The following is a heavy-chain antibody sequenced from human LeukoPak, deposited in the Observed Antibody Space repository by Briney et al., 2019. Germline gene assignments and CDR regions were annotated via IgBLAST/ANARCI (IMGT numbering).Heavy chain of an antibody. CDR1: GFTVGSNY. V-gene: IGHV3-66*02. CDR2: IYSGGST. Sequence: PGGSLRLSCAASGFTVGSNYMSWVRQAPGKGLDWVSIIYSGGSTFYADSVKGRFTISRGNSKNTLYLQMNSLRAEDTAVYYCARRRMVAALMNWYFDLWGRGTRVTVSS. CDR3: ARRRMVAALMNWYFDL. D-gene: IGHD2-15*01. J-gene: IGHJ2*01.